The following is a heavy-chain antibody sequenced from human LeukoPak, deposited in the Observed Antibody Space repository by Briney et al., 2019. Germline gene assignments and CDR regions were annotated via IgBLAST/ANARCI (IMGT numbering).Heavy chain of an antibody. CDR3: ARGLTYVVY. J-gene: IGHJ4*02. V-gene: IGHV3-7*04. CDR2: IKQDGSEK. D-gene: IGHD3-16*01. CDR1: GGSVTSTNW. Sequence: GTLSLTCGVSGGSVTSTNWWTWVRQAPGKGLEWVANIKQDGSEKYYVDAVKGRFTISRDNAKNSLYLQMNSLRAEDTAVYYCARGLTYVVYWGQGTLVTVSS.